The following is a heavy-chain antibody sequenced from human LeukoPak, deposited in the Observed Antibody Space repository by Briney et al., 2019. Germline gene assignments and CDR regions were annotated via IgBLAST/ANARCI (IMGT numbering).Heavy chain of an antibody. D-gene: IGHD5-12*01. Sequence: SVKVSCKASGGTFSSYAISWVRQAPGQGLDWMGRIIPILGIANYAQKFQGRVTISADKSTSTAYMELSSLRSEDTAVYYCAREARATNFDYWGQGTLVTVSS. CDR1: GGTFSSYA. CDR3: AREARATNFDY. V-gene: IGHV1-69*04. J-gene: IGHJ4*02. CDR2: IIPILGIA.